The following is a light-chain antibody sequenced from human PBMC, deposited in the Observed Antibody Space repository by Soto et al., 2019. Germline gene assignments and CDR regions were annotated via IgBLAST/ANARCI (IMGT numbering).Light chain of an antibody. Sequence: QSALTQPRSVSGSPGQSVTISCTGTSSDASGYKYVSWYQQHPGKAPKLIIFDVTERPSGVPDRFSGSKSGNTASLTISGLQAEDEADYYCCSYAGADVFGSGTKVTVL. J-gene: IGLJ1*01. CDR3: CSYAGADV. V-gene: IGLV2-11*01. CDR2: DVT. CDR1: SSDASGYKY.